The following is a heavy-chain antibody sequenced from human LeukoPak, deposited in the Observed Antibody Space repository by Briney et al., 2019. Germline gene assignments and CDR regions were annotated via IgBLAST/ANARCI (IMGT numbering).Heavy chain of an antibody. D-gene: IGHD3-10*01. CDR2: IYTSGST. Sequence: SETLSLTCTVSGGSISSGSYYWSWIRQPAGKGLEWIGRIYTSGSTNYNPSLKSRVTISVDTSKNQFSLKLSSVTAADTAVYYCARRLLSHSAHITMVRGVTFDYWGQGTLVTVSS. V-gene: IGHV4-61*02. J-gene: IGHJ4*02. CDR1: GGSISSGSYY. CDR3: ARRLLSHSAHITMVRGVTFDY.